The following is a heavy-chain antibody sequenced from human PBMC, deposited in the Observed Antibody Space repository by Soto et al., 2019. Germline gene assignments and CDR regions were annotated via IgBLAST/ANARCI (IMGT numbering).Heavy chain of an antibody. Sequence: SETLSLTCTVSGGSISSYYWSWIRQPPGKGLEWIGYIYYSGSTNYNPSLKSRVTISVDTSKNQFSLKLSSVTAADTAVYYCARDRMYYDILTAPRVAGDAFDIWGQGTMVT. D-gene: IGHD3-9*01. CDR1: GGSISSYY. CDR3: ARDRMYYDILTAPRVAGDAFDI. CDR2: IYYSGST. J-gene: IGHJ3*02. V-gene: IGHV4-59*01.